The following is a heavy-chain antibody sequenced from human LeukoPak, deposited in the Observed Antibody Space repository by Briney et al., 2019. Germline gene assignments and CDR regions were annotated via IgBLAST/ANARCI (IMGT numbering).Heavy chain of an antibody. D-gene: IGHD3-10*01. CDR3: AKENGLYTMDPDYFDY. J-gene: IGHJ4*02. CDR2: ISYDGSNK. CDR1: GFTFSSYG. Sequence: GRSLRLSCAASGFTFSSYGMHWVRQAPGKGLEWVAVISYDGSNKYYADSVKGRSTISRDNSKNTLYLQMNSLRAEDTAVYYCAKENGLYTMDPDYFDYWGQGTLVTVSS. V-gene: IGHV3-30*18.